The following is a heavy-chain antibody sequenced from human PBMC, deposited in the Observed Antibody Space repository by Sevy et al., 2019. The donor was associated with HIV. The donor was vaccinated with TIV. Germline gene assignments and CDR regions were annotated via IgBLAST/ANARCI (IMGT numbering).Heavy chain of an antibody. CDR3: ATVGLRYYSDSSCYQGDWFDP. D-gene: IGHD2-15*01. J-gene: IGHJ5*02. Sequence: ASVKVSCKVSGYTLTKLSIHWVRQAPGKGLEWMGDFDSQDGETIYSQRFQGRVTMTVDTSTDTAYMDLSSLTSEDTAVYYCATVGLRYYSDSSCYQGDWFDPWGQGTLVTVSS. CDR2: FDSQDGET. V-gene: IGHV1-24*01. CDR1: GYTLTKLS.